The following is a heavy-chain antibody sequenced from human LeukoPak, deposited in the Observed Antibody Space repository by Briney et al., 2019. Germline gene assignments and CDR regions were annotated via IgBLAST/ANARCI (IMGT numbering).Heavy chain of an antibody. CDR2: IYYSGST. V-gene: IGHV4-59*08. CDR3: ARLGDGDNLPYFDN. CDR1: GDSISGNY. Sequence: ASETLSLTCTVSGDSISGNYWTWIRQPPGKGLEWIGYIYYSGSTNYNASLKSRVTISVDTSKNQFSLKLSSVTAADTAVYYCARLGDGDNLPYFDNWGQGTLVTVSS. J-gene: IGHJ4*02. D-gene: IGHD5-24*01.